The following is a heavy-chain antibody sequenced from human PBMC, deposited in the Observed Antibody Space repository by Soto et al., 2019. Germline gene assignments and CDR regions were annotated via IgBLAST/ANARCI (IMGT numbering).Heavy chain of an antibody. Sequence: SETLSLTCTVSGGSISSYYWSWIRQPPGKGLEWIGYIYYSGSTNYNPSLKSRVTISVDTSKNQFSLKLSSVTAADTAVYYCARALVVVATNYYYYYMDVWGKGTTVTVSS. CDR2: IYYSGST. D-gene: IGHD2-15*01. CDR3: ARALVVVATNYYYYYMDV. J-gene: IGHJ6*03. CDR1: GGSISSYY. V-gene: IGHV4-59*01.